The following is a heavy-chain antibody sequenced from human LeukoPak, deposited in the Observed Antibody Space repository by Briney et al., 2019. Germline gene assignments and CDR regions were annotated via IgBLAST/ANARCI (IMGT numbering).Heavy chain of an antibody. V-gene: IGHV3-23*01. CDR2: ISGSGGST. D-gene: IGHD6-6*01. CDR3: AKDISSLYYFDY. Sequence: GGSLRLSCAASGFTFSSYAMSWVRQAPGKGLEWVSAISGSGGSTYYADSVKGRFTISRDNSKNMLYLQMNSLRAEDTAVYYCAKDISSLYYFDYWGQGTLVTVSS. CDR1: GFTFSSYA. J-gene: IGHJ4*02.